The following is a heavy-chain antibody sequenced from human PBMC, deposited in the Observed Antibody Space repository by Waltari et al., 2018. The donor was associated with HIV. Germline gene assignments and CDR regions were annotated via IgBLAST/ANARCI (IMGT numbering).Heavy chain of an antibody. CDR3: ARDLNAGAGTGGVDY. V-gene: IGHV7-4-1*02. CDR2: INTNTGNP. J-gene: IGHJ4*02. CDR1: GYNISSYA. Sequence: QVQLVQSGSELMKPGASVKVSCKASGYNISSYAMNLVRQAPGQGLEWMGWINTNTGNPTYAQGFTGRFVFSWDTSVSTAYLQMSSRKAEDTGVYYCARDLNAGAGTGGVDYWGQGTLVTVSS. D-gene: IGHD6-19*01.